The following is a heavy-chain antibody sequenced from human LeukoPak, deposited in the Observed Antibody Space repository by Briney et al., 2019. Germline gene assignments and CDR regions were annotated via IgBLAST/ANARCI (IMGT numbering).Heavy chain of an antibody. Sequence: AGTLRLSCAASGFSFSSYAMSWVRQAPGKGLEWVSAVSGGGDTTYTADSVKGRFTISRDNSKNTIYLQMNTLITEDTALYYCAGISYSGTWPVGYWGQGTLVTVTA. CDR2: VSGGGDTT. D-gene: IGHD6-6*01. V-gene: IGHV3-23*01. J-gene: IGHJ4*02. CDR1: GFSFSSYA. CDR3: AGISYSGTWPVGY.